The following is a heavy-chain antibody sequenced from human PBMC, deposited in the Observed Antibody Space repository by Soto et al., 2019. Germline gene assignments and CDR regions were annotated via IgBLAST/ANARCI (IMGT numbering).Heavy chain of an antibody. J-gene: IGHJ4*02. CDR3: ARVGSGSYFDN. CDR2: IYSSGST. V-gene: IGHV4-4*07. D-gene: IGHD1-26*01. Sequence: SETLSLTCTVSGGSISSFYWSWIRQPAGKGLEWIGRIYSSGSTNYNPSLKSRVIMSFDTSKNQFSLKLSSVTAADTAVYYCARVGSGSYFDNWGQGTLVTVSS. CDR1: GGSISSFY.